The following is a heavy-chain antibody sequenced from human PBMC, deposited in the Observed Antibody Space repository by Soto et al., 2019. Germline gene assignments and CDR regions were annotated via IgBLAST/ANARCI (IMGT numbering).Heavy chain of an antibody. D-gene: IGHD2-8*01. CDR3: ARDPSIVLMVYAIPYYYYGMDV. CDR2: IWYDGSNK. V-gene: IGHV3-33*01. CDR1: GFTFSSYG. J-gene: IGHJ6*02. Sequence: GGSLRLPCAASGFTFSSYGMHWVRQAPGKGLEWVAVIWYDGSNKYYADSVKGRFTISRDNSKNTLYLQMNSLRAEDTAVYYCARDPSIVLMVYAIPYYYYGMDVWGQGTTVTVSS.